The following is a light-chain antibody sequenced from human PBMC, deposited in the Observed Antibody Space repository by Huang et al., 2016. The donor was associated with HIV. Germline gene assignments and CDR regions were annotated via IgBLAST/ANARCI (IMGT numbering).Light chain of an antibody. CDR3: QQYGTAPWS. V-gene: IGKV3-20*01. CDR2: VAS. Sequence: SLSPGERATLSCRASQSISSSYLAWYQQKPGQAPRLLIYVASSRATGIPDRFSGSGSGTDFTLTISRLEPEDFGVYYCQQYGTAPWSFGQGTKVEIK. J-gene: IGKJ1*01. CDR1: QSISSSY.